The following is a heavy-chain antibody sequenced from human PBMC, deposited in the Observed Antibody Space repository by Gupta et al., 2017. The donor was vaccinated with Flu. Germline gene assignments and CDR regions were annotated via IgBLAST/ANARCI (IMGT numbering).Heavy chain of an antibody. J-gene: IGHJ6*03. CDR3: TREGGPGRPRGDYFYFMDV. CDR1: GGSISNYY. CDR2: IYYTGKT. Sequence: QVQLQESGPGLVRPSETLSLTCSVSGGSISNYYWGWVRQAPGKGLEYIGYIYYTGKTNYNPSLKSRVTISVDTSKNQFSLILNSVTAAETAIYYCTREGGPGRPRGDYFYFMDVWGKGITVTVSS. V-gene: IGHV4-59*01. D-gene: IGHD2-2*01.